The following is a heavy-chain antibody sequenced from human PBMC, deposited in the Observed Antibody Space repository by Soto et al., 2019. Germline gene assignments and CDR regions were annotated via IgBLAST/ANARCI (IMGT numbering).Heavy chain of an antibody. J-gene: IGHJ4*02. CDR3: ARQRIVVVPAANPDDTYYFDY. CDR2: IYYSGST. Sequence: QLLESGPGLVKPSETLSLTCTVSGGSISSSSYYWGWIRQPPGKGLEWIGSIYYSGSTYYNPSLKSRVTISVDTSKNQFSLKLSSVTAADTAVYYCARQRIVVVPAANPDDTYYFDYWGQGTLVTVSS. V-gene: IGHV4-39*01. D-gene: IGHD2-2*01. CDR1: GGSISSSSYY.